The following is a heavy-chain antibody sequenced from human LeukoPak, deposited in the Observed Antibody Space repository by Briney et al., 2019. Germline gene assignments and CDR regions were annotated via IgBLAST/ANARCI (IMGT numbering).Heavy chain of an antibody. D-gene: IGHD3-22*01. Sequence: GGSLRLSCAASGFTFSSYWMHWVRQAPGKGLVWVSRINSDGSSTSYADSVKGRFTISRDNAKNTLYLQMNSLRAEDTAVYYCARGGHYYDSSAYYGGTNFDCWGQGTLVTVSS. V-gene: IGHV3-74*01. CDR2: INSDGSST. CDR3: ARGGHYYDSSAYYGGTNFDC. J-gene: IGHJ4*02. CDR1: GFTFSSYW.